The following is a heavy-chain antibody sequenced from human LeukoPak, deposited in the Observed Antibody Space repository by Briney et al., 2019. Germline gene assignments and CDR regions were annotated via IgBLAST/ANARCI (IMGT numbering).Heavy chain of an antibody. CDR1: GGSISSYY. CDR2: IYTSGST. V-gene: IGHV4-4*07. J-gene: IGHJ6*02. CDR3: ARDTTTTVCSGGSCYLVPYGMDV. Sequence: SETLSLTCTVSGGSISSYYWSWIRQPAGKGLEWIGRIYTSGSTNYNPSLKSRVTMSVDTSKNQFPLKLSSVTAADTAVYYCARDTTTTVCSGGSCYLVPYGMDVWGQGTTVTVSS. D-gene: IGHD2-15*01.